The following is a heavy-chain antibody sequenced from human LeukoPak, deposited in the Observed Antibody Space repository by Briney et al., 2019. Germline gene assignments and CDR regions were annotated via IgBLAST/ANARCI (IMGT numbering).Heavy chain of an antibody. J-gene: IGHJ4*02. D-gene: IGHD3-22*01. CDR2: ISGTGVTT. V-gene: IGHV3-23*01. CDR1: GFIFSNYA. CDR3: ATHYDTSGYYYFDF. Sequence: GGSLRLSCAASGFIFSNYALMWLRQSPGKGLEWVSTISGTGVTTFYADSVRGRFTISRDNSKNTLYLQMSSLRAEDTAVYYCATHYDTSGYYYFDFWGQGTLVTASS.